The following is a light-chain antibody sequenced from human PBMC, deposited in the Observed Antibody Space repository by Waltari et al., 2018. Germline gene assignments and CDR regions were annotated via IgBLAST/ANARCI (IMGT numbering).Light chain of an antibody. V-gene: IGLV6-57*04. J-gene: IGLJ3*02. CDR2: EDN. CDR3: QSYDGNNWV. CDR1: SGSIASNY. Sequence: NFMLTQPHSVSESPGKTVTISCTRSSGSIASNYVQWYQQRPGSAPTTVIYEDNQRPSGFPARFSGSIDRSSNSASLTISGLKTEDEADYYCQSYDGNNWVFGGGTKLTVL.